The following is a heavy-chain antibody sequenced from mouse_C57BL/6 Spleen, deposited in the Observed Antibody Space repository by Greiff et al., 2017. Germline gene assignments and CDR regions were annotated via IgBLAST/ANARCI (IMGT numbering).Heavy chain of an antibody. CDR2: IHPNSGST. CDR1: GYTFTSYW. J-gene: IGHJ2*01. V-gene: IGHV1-64*01. Sequence: QVQLKQPGAELVKPGASVKLSCKASGYTFTSYWMHWVKQRPGQGLEWIGMIHPNSGSTNYNEKFKSKATLTVDKSSSTAYMQLSSLTSEDSAVYYCAREGKSYYFDYWGQGTTLTVSS. CDR3: AREGKSYYFDY.